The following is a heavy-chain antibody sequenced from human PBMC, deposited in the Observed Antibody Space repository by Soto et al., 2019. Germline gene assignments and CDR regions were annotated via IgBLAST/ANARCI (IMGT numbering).Heavy chain of an antibody. CDR2: IDPTDSYT. CDR3: ARQSSSCSGGSCSLGDYYYGMDV. CDR1: GYSFTNYW. V-gene: IGHV5-10-1*01. D-gene: IGHD2-15*01. Sequence: GESLKISCKSSGYSFTNYWISWVRQMPGKGLEWMGRIDPTDSYTNYSPSLQGHVTISTDKSISTAYLQWSSLKASDTAMYYCARQSSSCSGGSCSLGDYYYGMDVWGQGTTVTVSS. J-gene: IGHJ6*02.